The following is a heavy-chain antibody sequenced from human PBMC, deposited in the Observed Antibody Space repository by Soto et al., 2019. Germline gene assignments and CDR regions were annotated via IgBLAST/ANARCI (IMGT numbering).Heavy chain of an antibody. CDR2: IYHSGST. Sequence: SETLSLTCTVSGGSMNYYYWSWVRQPPGKGLEWIGEIYHSGSTNYNPSLKSRVTISVDKSKNQFSLKLSSVTAADTAVYYWARLMGSTSSVYYYYGMDVWGQGTTVTVSS. V-gene: IGHV4-4*02. J-gene: IGHJ6*02. CDR3: ARLMGSTSSVYYYYGMDV. CDR1: GGSMNYYY. D-gene: IGHD2-2*01.